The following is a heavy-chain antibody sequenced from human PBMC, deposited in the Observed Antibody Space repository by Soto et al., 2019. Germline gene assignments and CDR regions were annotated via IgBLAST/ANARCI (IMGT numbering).Heavy chain of an antibody. CDR1: AFNFRIHW. CDR3: AGGSY. V-gene: IGHV3-7*01. J-gene: IGHJ4*02. CDR2: LNQDGSEK. Sequence: EMQLVESGGGLVQPGGSLRLSCADSAFNFRIHWMNWVRQAPGKGLEWVANLNQDGSEKYYVDSVKGRFTISRDNAKNSLSLQINSLIAEDTAVYYCAGGSYWGQGTLVTVSS.